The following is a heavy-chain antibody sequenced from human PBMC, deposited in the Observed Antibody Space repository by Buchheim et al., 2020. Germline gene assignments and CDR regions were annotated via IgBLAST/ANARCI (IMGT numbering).Heavy chain of an antibody. J-gene: IGHJ4*02. CDR1: GFTFSSYA. Sequence: EVQLLESGGGLVQPGGSLRLSCAASGFTFSSYAMTWVRQAPGKGLEWVSSISGSDHSTYYTGSVRGRFTISRDNSKNTVYLQMNSLRGEDTAVYYCARTPRGGVIEYYFDYWGQGTL. CDR2: ISGSDHST. CDR3: ARTPRGGVIEYYFDY. V-gene: IGHV3-23*01. D-gene: IGHD3-16*02.